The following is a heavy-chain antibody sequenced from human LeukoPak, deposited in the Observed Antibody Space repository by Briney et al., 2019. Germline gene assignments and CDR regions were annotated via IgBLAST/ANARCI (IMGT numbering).Heavy chain of an antibody. CDR3: ARGFTTSFNWFDP. V-gene: IGHV3-21*06. J-gene: IGHJ5*02. D-gene: IGHD1-14*01. CDR1: GFAFNAYN. Sequence: PGGSLRLSCVASGFAFNAYNMPWIRQAPGKGLEWVSSISSRSNYIDYADSVKGRFTISRDNANSSLFLHLSSLRGEDTAVYYCARGFTTSFNWFDPWGQGILVIVSS. CDR2: ISSRSNYI.